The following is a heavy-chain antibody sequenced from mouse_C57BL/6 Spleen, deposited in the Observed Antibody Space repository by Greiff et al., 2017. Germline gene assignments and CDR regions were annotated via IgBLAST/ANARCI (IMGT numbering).Heavy chain of an antibody. CDR2: IDPSDSYT. D-gene: IGHD3-2*02. J-gene: IGHJ2*01. CDR1: GYTFTSYW. CDR3: AGIDSSGYDY. Sequence: QVQLQQSGAELVMPGASVKLSCKASGYTFTSYWMHWVKQRPGQGLEWIGEIDPSDSYTNYHQKFKGKSTLTVDKSSSTAYMHLSSLTSEDSAVYYGAGIDSSGYDYWGQGATLTVSS. V-gene: IGHV1-69*01.